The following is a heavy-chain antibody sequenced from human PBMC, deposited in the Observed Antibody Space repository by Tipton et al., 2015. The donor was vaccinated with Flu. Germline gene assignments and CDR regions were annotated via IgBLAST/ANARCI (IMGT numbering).Heavy chain of an antibody. D-gene: IGHD3-3*01. CDR2: ISWNSGSM. CDR1: GFTFDDYA. CDR3: ARDPRHRTIFGRAWGIDRSWFDP. J-gene: IGHJ5*02. V-gene: IGHV3-9*01. Sequence: SLRLSCAASGFTFDDYAMHWVRQAPGKGLEWVSGISWNSGSMVYADSVKGRFTISRDNAKNSLYLQMNSLRAEDTAVYYCARDPRHRTIFGRAWGIDRSWFDPWGQGTLVTVSS.